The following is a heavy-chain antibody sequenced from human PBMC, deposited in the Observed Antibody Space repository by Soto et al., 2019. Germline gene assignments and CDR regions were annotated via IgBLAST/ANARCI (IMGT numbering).Heavy chain of an antibody. Sequence: GGSLRLSCTASGFTFSTFSMNWVRQAPGKGLVWVSHISTSSRSTDYADSVKGRFTISRDNAKNSLYLQMNSLRAEDTAVYYCARWNSYGYYFDYWGQGTLVTVSS. J-gene: IGHJ4*02. CDR1: GFTFSTFS. D-gene: IGHD5-18*01. CDR3: ARWNSYGYYFDY. CDR2: ISTSSRST. V-gene: IGHV3-48*04.